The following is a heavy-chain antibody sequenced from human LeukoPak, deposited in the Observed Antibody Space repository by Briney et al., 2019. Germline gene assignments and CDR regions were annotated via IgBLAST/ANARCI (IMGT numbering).Heavy chain of an antibody. CDR2: ISDDGSNK. Sequence: GGALRDSSAASVVTFIADMMRCGREGPGEGGWWGSVISDDGSNKYYADSVKGRFTISRDNSKNTLYLQMNSLRAEDTAVYYCAKGTWRREYYYYGMDVWGQGPTVTVSS. D-gene: IGHD5-12*01. J-gene: IGHJ6*02. CDR1: VVTFIADM. V-gene: IGHV3-30*18. CDR3: AKGTWRREYYYYGMDV.